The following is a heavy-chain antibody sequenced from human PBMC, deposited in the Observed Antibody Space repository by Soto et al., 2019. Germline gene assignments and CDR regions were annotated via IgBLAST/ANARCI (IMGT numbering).Heavy chain of an antibody. CDR1: GGSVGTGAYD. V-gene: IGHV4-61*08. CDR2: SLYSGRP. Sequence: SETLSLTCRVSGGSVGTGAYDWSWIRQPPGKGLEWIGYSLYSGRPIYNPSLQSLQSRVTISVDTSRNQFSLRLTSVTAADTALYYCARHDYYHRPFDIWGQGTLVTVSS. D-gene: IGHD3-22*01. J-gene: IGHJ3*02. CDR3: ARHDYYHRPFDI.